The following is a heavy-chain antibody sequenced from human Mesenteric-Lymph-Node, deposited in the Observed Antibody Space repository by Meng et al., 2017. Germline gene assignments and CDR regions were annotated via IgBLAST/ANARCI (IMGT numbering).Heavy chain of an antibody. CDR1: GGSLSGYY. Sequence: QVQLKQWAAEVLKPSETLSLTCAVYGGSLSGYYWSWIRQPPGKGLEWMGEVYHNGVTKYSPSLRSRVVISIDTSKNQFSLNLRSVSAADTAMYYCARGGATPMIIKYWGPGTLVTVSS. CDR3: ARGGATPMIIKY. J-gene: IGHJ4*02. CDR2: VYHNGVT. V-gene: IGHV4-34*02. D-gene: IGHD3-10*01.